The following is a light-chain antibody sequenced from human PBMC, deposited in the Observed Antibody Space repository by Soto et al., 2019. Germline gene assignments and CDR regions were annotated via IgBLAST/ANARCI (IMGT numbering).Light chain of an antibody. CDR1: QSVLYSSNNKDY. CDR3: QQYFYTRT. CDR2: WAS. V-gene: IGKV4-1*01. Sequence: DIVMTQSPESLAVSLGERATINCKSSQSVLYSSNNKDYLAWYQQKPGQPPKLLIHWASTRESGVPDRFSGSGSGTDFTLTISSLQAEDAAVYYCQQYFYTRTFGQGTKLEIK. J-gene: IGKJ2*01.